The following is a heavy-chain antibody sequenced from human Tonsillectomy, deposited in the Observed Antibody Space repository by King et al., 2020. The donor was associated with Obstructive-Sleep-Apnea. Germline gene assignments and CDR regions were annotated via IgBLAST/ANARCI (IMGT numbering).Heavy chain of an antibody. CDR3: EKAYSYDSSGYYYDY. CDR1: GFTFSSYA. J-gene: IGHJ4*02. Sequence: VQLVESGGGLVQPGGSLRLSCAASGFTFSSYAMTWVRQAPGKGLEWVSVISGSGGSTYYADSVKGRFTISRDNSKNTLYLQMNRLRAAETAVYYCEKAYSYDSSGYYYDYWGQGTLVTVSS. CDR2: ISGSGGST. V-gene: IGHV3-23*04. D-gene: IGHD3-22*01.